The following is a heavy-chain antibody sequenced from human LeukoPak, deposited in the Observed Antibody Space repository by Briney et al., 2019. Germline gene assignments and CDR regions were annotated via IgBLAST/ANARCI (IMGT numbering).Heavy chain of an antibody. Sequence: SVRVSCTASGGTFSIYAISWVRQGPGQGLEWVGGIIPIFGTANYAQKFQGRVTITADESTSTAYMELSSLRSEDTAGYYCARAKTPLGRVFDAFDIWGQGTMVTVSS. J-gene: IGHJ3*02. CDR2: IIPIFGTA. V-gene: IGHV1-69*13. CDR3: ARAKTPLGRVFDAFDI. D-gene: IGHD3-10*01. CDR1: GGTFSIYA.